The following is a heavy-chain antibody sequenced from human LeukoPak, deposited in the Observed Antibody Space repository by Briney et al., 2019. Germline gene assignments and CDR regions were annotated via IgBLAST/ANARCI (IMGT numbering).Heavy chain of an antibody. CDR1: GGSISSYY. J-gene: IGHJ4*02. CDR3: ARQSRGIAVAGLDC. D-gene: IGHD6-13*01. V-gene: IGHV4-59*08. Sequence: SGTLSLTCTVSGGSISSYYWTWIRQPPEKGLEWIGYIYYNGSTNYNPSLKSRVTISVDMSKNQFSLKLSSVTAADTAVYYCARQSRGIAVAGLDCWGQGTLVTVSS. CDR2: IYYNGST.